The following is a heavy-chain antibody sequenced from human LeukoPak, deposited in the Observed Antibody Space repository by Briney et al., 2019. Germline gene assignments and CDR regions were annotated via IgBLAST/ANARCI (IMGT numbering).Heavy chain of an antibody. Sequence: SESLSLTCAVYGGSFSGYYWNWIRQSPGKGLEWIGEINRSGTTNYNPSLKSRVSISVDTSKNQFSLKLSSVTAADTAVYFCARAPDGGWFGYRGQGTLVT. CDR3: ARAPDGGWFGY. CDR1: GGSFSGYY. D-gene: IGHD3-10*01. V-gene: IGHV4-34*01. J-gene: IGHJ5*01. CDR2: INRSGTT.